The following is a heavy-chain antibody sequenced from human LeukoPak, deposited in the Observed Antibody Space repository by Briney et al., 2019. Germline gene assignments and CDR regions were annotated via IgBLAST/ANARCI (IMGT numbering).Heavy chain of an antibody. D-gene: IGHD6-19*01. J-gene: IGHJ4*02. CDR1: GGPFSGYY. CDR2: INHSGST. CDR3: ARHDAGKWLPYFDY. V-gene: IGHV4-34*01. Sequence: SETLSLTCAVYGGPFSGYYWSWISQPPGKGLEWIGEINHSGSTNYNPSLKSRVTISVDTSKNQFSLKLSSVTAADTAVYYCARHDAGKWLPYFDYWGRGTLVTVSS.